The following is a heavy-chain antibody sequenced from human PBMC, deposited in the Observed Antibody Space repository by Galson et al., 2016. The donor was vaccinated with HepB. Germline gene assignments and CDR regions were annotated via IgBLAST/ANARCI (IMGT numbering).Heavy chain of an antibody. D-gene: IGHD6-6*01. CDR3: ARDLYSSSSGQEGMDI. V-gene: IGHV1-46*01. Sequence: SVKVSCKASGYTFTNYYIHWVRQAPGQGLEWVGDINPSGNSTSYAQKVQGRVTVSRDTSTSTVYMELSSLRSEDTAVYYCARDLYSSSSGQEGMDIWGQGTTVTV. CDR1: GYTFTNYY. CDR2: INPSGNST. J-gene: IGHJ6*02.